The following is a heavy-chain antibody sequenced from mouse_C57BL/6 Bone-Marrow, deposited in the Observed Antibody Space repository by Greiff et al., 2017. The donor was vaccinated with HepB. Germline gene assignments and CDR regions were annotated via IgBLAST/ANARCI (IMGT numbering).Heavy chain of an antibody. CDR2: ISSGGDYI. D-gene: IGHD1-1*02. CDR1: GFTFSSYA. Sequence: EVKLEESGEGLVKPGGSLKLSCAASGFTFSSYAMSWVRQTPEKRLEWVAYISSGGDYIYYAETVKGRFTISRDNARNTLYLQMSSLKSEDTAMYYCTNYSPHRNFDVWGTGTTVTVSS. V-gene: IGHV5-9-1*02. J-gene: IGHJ1*03. CDR3: TNYSPHRNFDV.